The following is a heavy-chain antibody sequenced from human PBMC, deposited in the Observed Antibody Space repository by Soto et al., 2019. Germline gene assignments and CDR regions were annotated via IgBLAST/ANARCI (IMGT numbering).Heavy chain of an antibody. CDR3: ATSRYWFDP. CDR1: GFTFSNYE. CDR2: ISSSGSTK. Sequence: EVQLVESGGGLVQPGGSLRLSCAASGFTFSNYEMNWVRQAPGKGPELLSYISSSGSTKYYADSVKGRFTISRDNAKNSLYLQMNTLRADDTAVYYCATSRYWFDPWGQGTLVTVSS. V-gene: IGHV3-48*03. J-gene: IGHJ5*02.